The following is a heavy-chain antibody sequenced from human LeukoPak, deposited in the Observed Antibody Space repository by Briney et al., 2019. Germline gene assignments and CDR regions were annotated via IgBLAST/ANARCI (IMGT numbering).Heavy chain of an antibody. D-gene: IGHD1-26*01. CDR3: ARGSGSYNYPHFDY. Sequence: ASVKVSCKASGYTFTSYGISWVRQPPGQGLEWMGWISAYNGNTNYAQKLQGRVTMTTDTSTSTAYMELRSLRSDDTAVYYCARGSGSYNYPHFDYWGQGTLVTVSS. V-gene: IGHV1-18*01. J-gene: IGHJ4*02. CDR2: ISAYNGNT. CDR1: GYTFTSYG.